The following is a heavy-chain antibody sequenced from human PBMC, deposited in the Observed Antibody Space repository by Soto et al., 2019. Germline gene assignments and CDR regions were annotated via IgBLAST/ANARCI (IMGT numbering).Heavy chain of an antibody. J-gene: IGHJ6*02. D-gene: IGHD4-17*01. CDR3: GRHPYGDYDVMGV. Sequence: GGSLRLSCAASGFTFSSYAMSWVRQAPGKGLEWVSAISGSGGSTYYADSVKGQVTISADWSISTAYLHWSSLRASDTAMYYCGRHPYGDYDVMGVWGQGTAVTVSS. CDR1: GFTFSSYA. V-gene: IGHV3-23*01. CDR2: ISGSGGST.